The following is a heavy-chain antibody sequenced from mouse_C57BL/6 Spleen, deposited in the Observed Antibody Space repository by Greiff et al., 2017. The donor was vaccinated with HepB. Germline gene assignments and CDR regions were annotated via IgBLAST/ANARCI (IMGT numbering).Heavy chain of an antibody. CDR1: GYTFTSYW. J-gene: IGHJ4*01. V-gene: IGHV1-72*01. CDR3: AKSLYYGNYGAMDY. Sequence: QVQLKQSGAELVKPGASVKLSCKASGYTFTSYWMHWVKQRPGRGLEWIGRIDPNSGGTKYNEKFKSKATLTVDKPSSTAYMQLSSLTAEDSAVYYCAKSLYYGNYGAMDYWGQGTAVTVSS. CDR2: IDPNSGGT. D-gene: IGHD2-1*01.